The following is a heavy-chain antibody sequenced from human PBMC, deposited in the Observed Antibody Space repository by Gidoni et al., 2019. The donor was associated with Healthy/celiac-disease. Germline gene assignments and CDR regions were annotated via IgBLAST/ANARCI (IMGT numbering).Heavy chain of an antibody. D-gene: IGHD2-2*01. CDR3: ARDYRYCSSTSCQGPNWYFDL. J-gene: IGHJ2*01. CDR2: IWYDGSNK. Sequence: QVQLVESGEGVVQPGRSLRLSCAASGFTFSSYGMHWVRQDPGKGLEWVAVIWYDGSNKYYADSVKGRFTISRDNSKNTLYLQMNSLRAEDTAVYYCARDYRYCSSTSCQGPNWYFDLWGRGTLVTVSS. CDR1: GFTFSSYG. V-gene: IGHV3-33*01.